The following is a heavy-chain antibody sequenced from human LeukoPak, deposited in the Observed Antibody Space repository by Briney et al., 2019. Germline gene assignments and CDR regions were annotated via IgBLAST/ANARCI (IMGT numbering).Heavy chain of an antibody. Sequence: VGSLRLSCAPSGFTFCSDAMSWGSDAPGEGLECGSAISGSVGSTYYADSVKGRFTISRDNSKNTLSLQMNSLRAEDTAVYYCATRGTYYLPHDYWGQGTLVTVSS. D-gene: IGHD1-26*01. CDR2: ISGSVGST. J-gene: IGHJ4*02. V-gene: IGHV3-23*01. CDR3: ATRGTYYLPHDY. CDR1: GFTFCSDA.